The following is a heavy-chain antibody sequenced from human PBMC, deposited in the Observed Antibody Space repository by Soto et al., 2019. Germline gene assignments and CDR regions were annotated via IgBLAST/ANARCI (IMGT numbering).Heavy chain of an antibody. J-gene: IGHJ4*02. Sequence: SETLSLTCTVSGGSISSYYWSWIRQPPGKGLEWIGYIYYSGSTNYNPSLKSRVTISVDTSKNQFSLKLSSVTAADTAVYYCARQRKSLSSFDYWGQGTLVTVSS. V-gene: IGHV4-59*08. CDR2: IYYSGST. CDR3: ARQRKSLSSFDY. CDR1: GGSISSYY. D-gene: IGHD2-2*01.